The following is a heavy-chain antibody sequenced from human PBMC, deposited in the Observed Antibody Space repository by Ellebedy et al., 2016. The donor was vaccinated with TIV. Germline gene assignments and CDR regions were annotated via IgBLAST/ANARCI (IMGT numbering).Heavy chain of an antibody. CDR2: ISVDGRAV. CDR1: GFTFSGSV. Sequence: GGSLRLSXVGFGFTFSGSVMHWVRQDPGKGLDWVAGISVDGRAVHYPDSVKGRFTISRDNAQNTVYLQMNSLRLEDTAVYYCVRGWYSSGHCDVFAMWGQGTIVTVSS. CDR3: VRGWYSSGHCDVFAM. D-gene: IGHD6-19*01. J-gene: IGHJ3*02. V-gene: IGHV3-30*03.